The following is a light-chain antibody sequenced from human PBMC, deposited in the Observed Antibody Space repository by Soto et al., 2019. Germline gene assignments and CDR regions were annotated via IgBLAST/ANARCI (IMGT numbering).Light chain of an antibody. CDR1: QSVRSN. Sequence: EIVMTQSPATLSVSPGERATLSCRASQSVRSNLAWYQQKPGQAPRLLIYGASTRATGIPARFSVSGSGTEFTLTISSLQSEDVAVYYGQYYNWPLYPFGQGTKLEI. CDR2: GAS. CDR3: QYYNWPLYP. J-gene: IGKJ2*01. V-gene: IGKV3-15*01.